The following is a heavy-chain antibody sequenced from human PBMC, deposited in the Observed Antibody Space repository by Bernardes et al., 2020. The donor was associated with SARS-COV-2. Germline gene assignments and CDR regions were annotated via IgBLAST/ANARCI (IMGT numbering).Heavy chain of an antibody. V-gene: IGHV3-74*03. Sequence: SLSLSCAASGFTFNKYCMHWVRQAPGKGLVWVSEINGDGTYTMYADSVEGRFTISRDNIKNTLHLQLNSLRAEDTAVYFCVKGTIEWKAVDYWGQGTLVTVSS. CDR1: GFTFNKYC. D-gene: IGHD3-3*01. CDR3: VKGTIEWKAVDY. CDR2: INGDGTYT. J-gene: IGHJ4*02.